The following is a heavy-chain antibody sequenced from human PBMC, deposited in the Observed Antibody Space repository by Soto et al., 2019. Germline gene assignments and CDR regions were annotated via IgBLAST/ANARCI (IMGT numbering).Heavy chain of an antibody. V-gene: IGHV1-8*01. J-gene: IGHJ4*02. D-gene: IGHD4-17*01. CDR3: ARGATTVTTKKLDEY. Sequence: ASVKVSCKASGYTFTSYDINWVRQATGQGLEWMGWMNPNSGNTGYAQKFQGRVTMTRNTSISTAYMELSSLRSEDTAVYYCARGATTVTTKKLDEYWGQGTLVTVSS. CDR2: MNPNSGNT. CDR1: GYTFTSYD.